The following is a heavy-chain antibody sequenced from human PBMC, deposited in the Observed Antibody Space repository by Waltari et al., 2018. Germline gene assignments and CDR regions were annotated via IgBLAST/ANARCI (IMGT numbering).Heavy chain of an antibody. V-gene: IGHV4-59*11. D-gene: IGHD2-15*01. CDR1: GGSISSHY. Sequence: QVQLQESGPGLVKPSETLSLTCTVSGGSISSHYWSWIRQPPGKGLEWIGYIYYSGSTNYNPSRKSRVTISVDTSKNQFSRKLSSVTAADTAVYYCARGVVVVAAWFDPWGQGTLVTVSS. CDR2: IYYSGST. J-gene: IGHJ5*02. CDR3: ARGVVVVAAWFDP.